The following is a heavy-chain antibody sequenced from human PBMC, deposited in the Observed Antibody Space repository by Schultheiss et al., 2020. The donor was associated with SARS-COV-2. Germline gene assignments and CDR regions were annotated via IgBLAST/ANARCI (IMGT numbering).Heavy chain of an antibody. CDR1: GFTFSSYA. D-gene: IGHD6-13*01. Sequence: GGSLRLSCAASGFTFSSYAMHWVRQAPGKGLEWVSGISWNSGSIGYADSVKGRFTISRDNAKNSLYLQMNSLTDEDTAVYYCASHPGSSWFHHWGQGVLVTVSS. V-gene: IGHV3-9*01. J-gene: IGHJ5*02. CDR3: ASHPGSSWFHH. CDR2: ISWNSGSI.